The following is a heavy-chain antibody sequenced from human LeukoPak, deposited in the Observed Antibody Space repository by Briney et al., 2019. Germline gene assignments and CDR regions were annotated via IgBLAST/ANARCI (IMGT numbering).Heavy chain of an antibody. CDR2: ISYDGSNK. Sequence: GGSLRLSCAASGFTFSSYGMHWVRQAPGKWLEWVAVISYDGSNKYYADSVKGRFTISRDNSKNTLYLQMNSLRAEDTAVYYCAKGDYYDSSGYYANQPNFDYWGQGTLVTVSS. CDR3: AKGDYYDSSGYYANQPNFDY. CDR1: GFTFSSYG. V-gene: IGHV3-30*18. D-gene: IGHD3-22*01. J-gene: IGHJ4*02.